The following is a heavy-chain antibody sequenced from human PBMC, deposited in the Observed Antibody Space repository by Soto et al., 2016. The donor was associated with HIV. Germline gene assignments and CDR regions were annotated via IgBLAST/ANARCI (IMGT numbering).Heavy chain of an antibody. Sequence: DAELVESGGGIIPPGGSLKVSCRASGLKFSSYWMSWVRHIAGKGLVWISQISGDGTSVQYADSVKGRFIISRDNAKKTVYLEMNALTFDDTAIYYCVRGVKDDSNSAGLFNYWGQGTQVIVSS. CDR1: GLKFSSYW. J-gene: IGHJ1*01. CDR2: ISGDGTSV. CDR3: VRGVKDDSNSAGLFNY. V-gene: IGHV3-74*03. D-gene: IGHD2-21*02.